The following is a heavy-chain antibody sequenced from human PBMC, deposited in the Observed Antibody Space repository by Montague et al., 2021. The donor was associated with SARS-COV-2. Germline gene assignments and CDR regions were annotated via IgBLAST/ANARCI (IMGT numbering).Heavy chain of an antibody. CDR3: AREEGDYGGMDV. J-gene: IGHJ6*02. D-gene: IGHD3-16*01. CDR2: IYHSGST. V-gene: IGHV4-30-2*01. Sequence: TLSLTCAVSGGSISSGGYPWSWIRQPPGKGLEWIGYIYHSGSTYYNPSLKSRVTISVDRSKNQFSLKLSSVTAADTAVYYCAREEGDYGGMDVWGQGTTVTVSS. CDR1: GGSISSGGYP.